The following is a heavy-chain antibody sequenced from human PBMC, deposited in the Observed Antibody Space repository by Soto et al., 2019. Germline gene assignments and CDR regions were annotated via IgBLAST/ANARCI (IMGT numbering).Heavy chain of an antibody. J-gene: IGHJ4*02. V-gene: IGHV4-59*08. CDR2: IYYSGST. Sequence: SETLSLTCTVSGGSISSYYWSWIRQPPGKGLEWIGYIYYSGSTNYNPSLKSRVTISVDTSKNQFSQKLSSVTAADTAVYYCARSAYYDSSGYAYWGQGTLVTVSS. CDR3: ARSAYYDSSGYAY. CDR1: GGSISSYY. D-gene: IGHD3-22*01.